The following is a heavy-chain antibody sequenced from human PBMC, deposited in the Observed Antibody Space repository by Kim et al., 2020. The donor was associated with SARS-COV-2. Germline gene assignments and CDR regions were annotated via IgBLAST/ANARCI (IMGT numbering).Heavy chain of an antibody. J-gene: IGHJ4*02. V-gene: IGHV4-61*01. CDR2: IFYSGNT. Sequence: SETLSLTCTVSGGSVNSGRYSWSWIRQAPGKGLEYIGYIFYSGNTNHNPSLESRVTMSIDTSKNQFSLKVDSVTAADTAVYYCARRYAGSGSYDFFDYWGQGILVTVSP. CDR3: ARRYAGSGSYDFFDY. CDR1: GGSVNSGRYS. D-gene: IGHD3-10*01.